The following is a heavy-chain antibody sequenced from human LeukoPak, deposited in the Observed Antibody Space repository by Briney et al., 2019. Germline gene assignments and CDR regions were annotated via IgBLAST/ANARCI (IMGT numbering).Heavy chain of an antibody. Sequence: GGALQISCKGSGYSFTSYWIGWVRQMPGKGLEGMGIIYPGDSDTRYSPSFEGQVTISADKYISTAYLQWSSLKASDTAMYYCARPRRYCSSTRCPRGARYFDYWGQRTLVTVSS. CDR3: ARPRRYCSSTRCPRGARYFDY. J-gene: IGHJ4*02. V-gene: IGHV5-51*01. CDR1: GYSFTSYW. D-gene: IGHD2-2*01. CDR2: IYPGDSDT.